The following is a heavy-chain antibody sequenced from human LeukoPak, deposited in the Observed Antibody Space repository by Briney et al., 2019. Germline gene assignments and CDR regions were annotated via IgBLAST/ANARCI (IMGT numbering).Heavy chain of an antibody. CDR3: ARDMGIYGDYE. CDR1: GFTFSSYD. V-gene: IGHV3-21*01. D-gene: IGHD4-17*01. Sequence: GGSLRLSCAACGFTFSSYDMHWVRQATGKGLEWVSSISSSSSYIYYADSVKGRFTISRDNAKNSLYLQMNSLRAEDTAVYYCARDMGIYGDYEWGQGTLVTVSS. J-gene: IGHJ4*02. CDR2: ISSSSSYI.